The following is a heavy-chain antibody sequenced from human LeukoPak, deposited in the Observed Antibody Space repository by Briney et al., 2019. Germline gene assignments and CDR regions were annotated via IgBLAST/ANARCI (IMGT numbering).Heavy chain of an antibody. D-gene: IGHD6-13*01. CDR1: GGTFSSYA. CDR3: ARSGSSSWYEWYDP. CDR2: IIPILGIA. V-gene: IGHV1-69*04. Sequence: SVKASCKASGGTFSSYAISWVRQAPGQGLGWMGRIIPILGIANYAQKFQGRVTITADKSTSTAYMELSSLRSEDTAVYYCARSGSSSWYEWYDPWGQGTLVTVSS. J-gene: IGHJ5*02.